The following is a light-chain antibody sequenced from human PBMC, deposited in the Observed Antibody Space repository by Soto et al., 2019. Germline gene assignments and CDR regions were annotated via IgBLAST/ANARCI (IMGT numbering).Light chain of an antibody. CDR2: SNN. CDR3: AAWDDSLNGHVV. CDR1: SSNIGSHT. J-gene: IGLJ2*01. V-gene: IGLV1-44*01. Sequence: QSVLTQPPSASGTPGQRVTSSWSGSSSNIGSHTVNWYQQLPGTAPKLLIYSNNQRPSGVPDRFSGSKSGTSASLAISGLQSEDEADYYCAAWDDSLNGHVVFGGGTKLTVL.